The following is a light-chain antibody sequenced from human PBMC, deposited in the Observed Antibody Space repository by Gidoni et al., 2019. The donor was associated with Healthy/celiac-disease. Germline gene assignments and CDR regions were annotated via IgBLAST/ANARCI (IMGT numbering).Light chain of an antibody. CDR2: RNN. V-gene: IGLV1-47*01. CDR3: AAWDDSLSGLWV. J-gene: IGLJ3*02. Sequence: QSVLTQPPSAYGTPGQRVTISCSGSSSNIGSNYVYWYQQLPGTAPKLLIYRNNQRPSWVPDRFSGSKSGTSASLAISGLRSEDEADYYCAAWDDSLSGLWVFGGGTKLTVL. CDR1: SSNIGSNY.